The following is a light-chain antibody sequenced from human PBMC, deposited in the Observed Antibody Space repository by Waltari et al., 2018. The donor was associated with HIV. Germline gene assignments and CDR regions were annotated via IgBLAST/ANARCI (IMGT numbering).Light chain of an antibody. V-gene: IGLV1-44*01. CDR1: GSNIGANT. Sequence: QSVLTQTPSASGTPGQRVIVSCSGSGSNIGANTVNWYQQLPGAAPQLLIHSLDQRPSGVPDRFSGSKSGASASLAISGLQSEDEADYYCAAWDDSLNAYVFGGGTKVTVL. J-gene: IGLJ1*01. CDR2: SLD. CDR3: AAWDDSLNAYV.